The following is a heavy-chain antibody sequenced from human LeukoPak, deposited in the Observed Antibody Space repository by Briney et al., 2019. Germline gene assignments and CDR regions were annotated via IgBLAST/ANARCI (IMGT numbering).Heavy chain of an antibody. CDR2: INPNSGGT. Sequence: GASVKVSCKASGYTFTGYYIHWVRQAPGQGLEWMGWINPNSGGTIYAQNFQGRVTMTRDTSISTAYMELTRLRSDDTAVYSRATENQLASYAFDIWGQGTMVTVSS. J-gene: IGHJ3*02. CDR3: ATENQLASYAFDI. D-gene: IGHD1-1*01. V-gene: IGHV1-2*02. CDR1: GYTFTGYY.